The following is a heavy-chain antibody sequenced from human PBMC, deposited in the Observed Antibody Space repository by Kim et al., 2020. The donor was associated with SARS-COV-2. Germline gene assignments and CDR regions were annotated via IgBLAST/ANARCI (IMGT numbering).Heavy chain of an antibody. Sequence: GGSLRLSCAPSGFTFSSYAMHWVRQAPGKGLEWVALISYDGSNKYYVDSVKGRFTISRDNSKNTLYLQMNSLRPEDTAVYYCARGGDSSSWLNWFDPWGQGTRVTVSS. D-gene: IGHD6-13*01. CDR2: ISYDGSNK. J-gene: IGHJ5*02. CDR1: GFTFSSYA. CDR3: ARGGDSSSWLNWFDP. V-gene: IGHV3-30*04.